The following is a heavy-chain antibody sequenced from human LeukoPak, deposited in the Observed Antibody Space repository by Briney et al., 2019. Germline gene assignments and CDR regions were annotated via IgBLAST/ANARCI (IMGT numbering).Heavy chain of an antibody. D-gene: IGHD1-26*01. V-gene: IGHV4-34*01. J-gene: IGHJ5*02. CDR1: GGSFSDYY. CDR3: ARKVGATTYPDWFDP. CDR2: INHSGST. Sequence: SETLSLTCAVYGGSFSDYYWSWIRQPPGRGLEWIGEINHSGSTNYNPSLKSRLTISVDTSKKQFSLKLSSVTAADTAVFYCARKVGATTYPDWFDPWGQGTLVTVSS.